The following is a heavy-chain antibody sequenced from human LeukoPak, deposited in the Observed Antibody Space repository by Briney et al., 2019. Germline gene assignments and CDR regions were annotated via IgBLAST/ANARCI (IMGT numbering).Heavy chain of an antibody. Sequence: GGSLRLSCAASGFTFSVYYMFWVRQAPGKGPVWVSNISPDATNSKYADFVEGRFTISRDNAKNTLYLQLNSLRVEDAAVYYCATGYRSAYSWDSWGQGTLVTVSS. CDR3: ATGYRSAYSWDS. CDR2: ISPDATNS. J-gene: IGHJ4*02. V-gene: IGHV3-74*03. D-gene: IGHD5-12*01. CDR1: GFTFSVYY.